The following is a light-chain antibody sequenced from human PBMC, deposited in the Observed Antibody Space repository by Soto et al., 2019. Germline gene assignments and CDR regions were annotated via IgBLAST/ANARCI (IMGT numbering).Light chain of an antibody. CDR1: QGISSY. J-gene: IGKJ3*01. V-gene: IGKV1-9*01. CDR3: QQLNSYPLFT. Sequence: DIQLTQSPSFLSASVGDRVTITCRASQGISSYLAWYQQKPGKAPKLLIYAASTLQSEVPSRFSSSGSGTEFTLTISSLQPEDFATYYCQQLNSYPLFTFGPGTKVDIK. CDR2: AAS.